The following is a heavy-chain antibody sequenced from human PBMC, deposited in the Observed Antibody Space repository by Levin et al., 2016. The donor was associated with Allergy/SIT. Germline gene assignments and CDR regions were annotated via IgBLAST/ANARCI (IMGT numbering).Heavy chain of an antibody. D-gene: IGHD2-8*01. V-gene: IGHV4-39*01. CDR1: GASIATRGHA. J-gene: IGHJ1*01. Sequence: SETLSLTCVVSGASIATRGHAWGWIRQAPGKGLEWVATMFHDGATFYNPSLKSRLAISVDTSNNRISLRLNSVTAADTAVYSCAGATNSLMPLTYWGQGTLVSVSS. CDR2: MFHDGAT. CDR3: AGATNSLMPLTY.